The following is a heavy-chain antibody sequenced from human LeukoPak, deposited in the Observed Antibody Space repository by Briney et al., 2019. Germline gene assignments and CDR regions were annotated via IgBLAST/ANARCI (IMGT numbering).Heavy chain of an antibody. V-gene: IGHV3-48*03. J-gene: IGHJ4*02. CDR1: GFDFSAYE. CDR2: FAGSDTTK. D-gene: IGHD3-22*01. Sequence: GGSLRLSCAASGFDFSAYEMNWVRQSPGKGLEWVAYFAGSDTTKYYADSVRGRFTISRDNAKNSQYLQMNSLRAEDTALYYCTTLGYHHDSWGQGTLVTVSS. CDR3: TTLGYHHDS.